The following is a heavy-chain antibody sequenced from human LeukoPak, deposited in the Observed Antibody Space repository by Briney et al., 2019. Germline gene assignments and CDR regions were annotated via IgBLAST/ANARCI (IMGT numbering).Heavy chain of an antibody. D-gene: IGHD6-6*01. CDR2: INPNSGGT. CDR1: GYTFTGYY. J-gene: IGHJ4*02. V-gene: IGHV1-2*02. CDR3: ARVGLYSSSSAYYFDY. Sequence: ASVKVSCKASGYTFTGYYIHWVRQPPGQGLEWLGWINPNSGGTNYAQKFQGRVTMTRDTSISTAYMELSRLRSDDTAVYYCARVGLYSSSSAYYFDYWGQGTLVTVSS.